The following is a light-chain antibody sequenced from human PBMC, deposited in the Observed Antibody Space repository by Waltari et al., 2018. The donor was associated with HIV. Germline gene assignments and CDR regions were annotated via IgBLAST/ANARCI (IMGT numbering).Light chain of an antibody. J-gene: IGLJ1*01. CDR2: SNN. CDR1: SSNIGSNT. V-gene: IGLV1-44*01. CDR3: AACDDSLNGPGYV. Sequence: QSVLTQPPSASGTPGQRVTISCSGSSSNIGSNTVNWYQQLPGTAPKLLIYSNNQRPSGVPDRFSGSKSGTSASLAISGLHSEDEADYYCAACDDSLNGPGYVFGTGTKVTVL.